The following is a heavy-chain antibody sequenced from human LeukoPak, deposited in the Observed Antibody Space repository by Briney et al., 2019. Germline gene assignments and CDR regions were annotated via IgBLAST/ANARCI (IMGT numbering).Heavy chain of an antibody. J-gene: IGHJ4*02. D-gene: IGHD1-14*01. Sequence: SETLSLTCTVSGGSISSYYWSWIRQPPGKGLEWIGYIYYSGSTNYNPSLKSRVTISVDTSKNQFSLKLSSVTAADTAVYYCARLSDHLDYWGQGTLVTVSS. CDR1: GGSISSYY. CDR3: ARLSDHLDY. V-gene: IGHV4-59*08. CDR2: IYYSGST.